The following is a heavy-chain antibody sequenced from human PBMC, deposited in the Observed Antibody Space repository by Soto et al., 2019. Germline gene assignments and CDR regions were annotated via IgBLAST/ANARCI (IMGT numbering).Heavy chain of an antibody. CDR1: GGSISSYY. V-gene: IGHV4-59*01. Sequence: QVQLQESGPGLVKPSETLSLTCTVSGGSISSYYWSWIRQPPGKGLGWIGYIYYSGSTNYNHSLKGRVTISVDTSKNQFSLKLGSVTAADTAVYYCARGRQLVSVFSPAWGMDVWGQGTTVTVSS. CDR3: ARGRQLVSVFSPAWGMDV. D-gene: IGHD6-6*01. CDR2: IYYSGST. J-gene: IGHJ6*02.